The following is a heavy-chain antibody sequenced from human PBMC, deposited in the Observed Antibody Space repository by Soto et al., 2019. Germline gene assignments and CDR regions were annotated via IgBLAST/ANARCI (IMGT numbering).Heavy chain of an antibody. J-gene: IGHJ4*02. CDR3: ARDYRGIPHRVIDY. CDR1: GFTFSSYG. V-gene: IGHV3-33*01. CDR2: IWYDGSNK. D-gene: IGHD3-16*02. Sequence: QVQLVESGGGVVQPGRSLRLSCAASGFTFSSYGMHWVRQAPGKGLEWVAVIWYDGSNKYYADSVKGRFTISRDNSKNRLYLQMNSLRAEDTAVYYCARDYRGIPHRVIDYWGQETLVTVSS.